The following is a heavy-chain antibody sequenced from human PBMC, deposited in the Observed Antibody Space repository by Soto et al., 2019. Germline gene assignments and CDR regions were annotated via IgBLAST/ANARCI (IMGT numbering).Heavy chain of an antibody. Sequence: QVQLQESGPGLVKPSQTLSLTCTVSGGSISSGGYYWSWIRQHPGKGLEWIGHIYYSGSTYYNPSLKSRVTISVDTSKNQFSLKLSSVTAADTAVYYCARDSSWSGYYRYFDYWGQGTLVTVSS. D-gene: IGHD3-3*01. V-gene: IGHV4-31*03. CDR1: GGSISSGGYY. CDR3: ARDSSWSGYYRYFDY. CDR2: IYYSGST. J-gene: IGHJ4*02.